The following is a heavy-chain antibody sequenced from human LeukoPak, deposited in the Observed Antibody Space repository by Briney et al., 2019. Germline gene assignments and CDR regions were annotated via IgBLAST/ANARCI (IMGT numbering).Heavy chain of an antibody. CDR1: GGSISSYY. J-gene: IGHJ5*02. CDR3: AKYVSTGWFDP. Sequence: SETLSLTCTVSGGSISSYYWSWIRQPPGKGLEWIGYIYYSGSTNYNPSLKSRVTISVGTSENQFSLKLTSVTAADTAVYYCAKYVSTGWFDPWGQGTLVTVSS. CDR2: IYYSGST. D-gene: IGHD5/OR15-5a*01. V-gene: IGHV4-59*08.